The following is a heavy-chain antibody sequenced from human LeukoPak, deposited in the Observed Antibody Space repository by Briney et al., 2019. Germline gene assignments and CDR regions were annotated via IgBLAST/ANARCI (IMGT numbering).Heavy chain of an antibody. CDR2: ISYDGSNK. CDR1: GFTFSSYA. V-gene: IGHV3-30-3*01. Sequence: PGRSLRLSCAASGFTFSSYAMHWVRQAPGKGLEWVAVISYDGSNKYYADSVKGRFTISRDNSKNTLYLQMNSLRAEDTAVYYCARYGAAAGNLHAFDIWGQGTMVTVSS. CDR3: ARYGAAAGNLHAFDI. D-gene: IGHD6-13*01. J-gene: IGHJ3*02.